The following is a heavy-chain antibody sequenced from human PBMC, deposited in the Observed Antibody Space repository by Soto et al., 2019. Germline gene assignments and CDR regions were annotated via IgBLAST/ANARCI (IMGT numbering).Heavy chain of an antibody. CDR2: ISYDGSNK. J-gene: IGHJ3*02. V-gene: IGHV3-30*18. CDR1: GFTFSSYG. D-gene: IGHD6-13*01. Sequence: GGSLRLSCAASGFTFSSYGMHWVRQAPGKGLEWVAVISYDGSNKYYADSVKGRFTISRDNSKNTLYLQMNSLRAEDTAVYYCAKDQGSSSRWVENAFDIWGQGTMVTVSS. CDR3: AKDQGSSSRWVENAFDI.